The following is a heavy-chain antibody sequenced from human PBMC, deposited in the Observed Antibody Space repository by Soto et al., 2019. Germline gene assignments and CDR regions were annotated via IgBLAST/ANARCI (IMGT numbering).Heavy chain of an antibody. J-gene: IGHJ4*02. CDR2: MTAYTGNT. CDR3: ARSYSSGWTFDY. D-gene: IGHD6-19*01. V-gene: IGHV1-18*01. Sequence: QVQLVQSGAEVKKPGASVKVSGKASGYTFTSYGIIWVRQAPGQGLEWMGWMTAYTGNTNYAQKLQGRITMTTDTSTSTAYMELRSLRSDDTAVYYCARSYSSGWTFDYWGQGTLVTVSS. CDR1: GYTFTSYG.